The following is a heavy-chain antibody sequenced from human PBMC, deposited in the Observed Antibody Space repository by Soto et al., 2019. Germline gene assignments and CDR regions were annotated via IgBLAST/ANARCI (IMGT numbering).Heavy chain of an antibody. CDR1: GFTFSSYS. J-gene: IGHJ4*02. CDR3: ARARCSGGSCYQTLDY. D-gene: IGHD2-15*01. Sequence: GGSLRLSCAASGFTFSSYSMNWVRQAPGKGLEWVSSISSSSSYIYYADSVKGRFTISRDNAKNSLYLQMNSLRAEDTAVYYCARARCSGGSCYQTLDYWGQGTLVTVSS. V-gene: IGHV3-21*01. CDR2: ISSSSSYI.